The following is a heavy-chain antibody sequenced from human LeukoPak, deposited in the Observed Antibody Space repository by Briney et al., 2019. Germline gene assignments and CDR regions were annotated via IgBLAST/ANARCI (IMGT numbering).Heavy chain of an antibody. V-gene: IGHV1-2*02. CDR3: ARDPVDYYGSGSHPSWFDP. Sequence: ASVKVSCKASGYTFTGYYMHWVRQAPGQGLEWMGWINPNSGGTNYAQKLQGRVTMTRDTSISTAYMELSRLRSDDTAVYYCARDPVDYYGSGSHPSWFDPWGQGTLVTVSS. CDR1: GYTFTGYY. D-gene: IGHD3-10*01. CDR2: INPNSGGT. J-gene: IGHJ5*02.